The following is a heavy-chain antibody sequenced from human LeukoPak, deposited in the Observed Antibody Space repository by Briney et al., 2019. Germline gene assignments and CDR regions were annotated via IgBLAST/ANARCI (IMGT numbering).Heavy chain of an antibody. J-gene: IGHJ4*02. Sequence: PGGSLRLSCAASGFTFSTYGMHWVRQAPGKGLEWVALVWSDGNGKFYADSVKGRFTISRDNSKNTLYLQMNSLRAEDTGVYYCVRVLTVTFDCWGQGTLVTVSS. CDR2: VWSDGNGK. CDR3: VRVLTVTFDC. V-gene: IGHV3-33*01. D-gene: IGHD4-17*01. CDR1: GFTFSTYG.